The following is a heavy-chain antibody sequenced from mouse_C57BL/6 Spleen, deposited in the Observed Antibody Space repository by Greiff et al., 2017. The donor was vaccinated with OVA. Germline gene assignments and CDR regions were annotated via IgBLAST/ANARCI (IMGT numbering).Heavy chain of an antibody. V-gene: IGHV1-81*01. CDR1: GYTFTSYG. Sequence: QVQLQQSGAELARPGASVKLSCKASGYTFTSYGISWVQQRTGQGLEWIGEIYPRRGNTYSNDKLKGKATLTADKSASTAYMERRSLTSEDAAVYVCSRGGYSNYDYYAMDYWGQGTSVTVSS. J-gene: IGHJ4*01. D-gene: IGHD2-5*01. CDR2: IYPRRGNT. CDR3: SRGGYSNYDYYAMDY.